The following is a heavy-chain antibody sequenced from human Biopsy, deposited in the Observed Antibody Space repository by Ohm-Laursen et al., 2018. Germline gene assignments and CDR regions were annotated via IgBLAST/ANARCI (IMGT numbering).Heavy chain of an antibody. Sequence: SLRLSCAASGFTFSSYSMSWVRQAPGKGLEWVADIYQGGYEKYYVDSVKGRFTISRDNAKKSLYLQMYSLRGEDTAVYFCARDIGSCYGYLKGFDLWGRGTLVTVPS. V-gene: IGHV3-7*01. J-gene: IGHJ2*01. D-gene: IGHD5-18*01. CDR2: IYQGGYEK. CDR1: GFTFSSYS. CDR3: ARDIGSCYGYLKGFDL.